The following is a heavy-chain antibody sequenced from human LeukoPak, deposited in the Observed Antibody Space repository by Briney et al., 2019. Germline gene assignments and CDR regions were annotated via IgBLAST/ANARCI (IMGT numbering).Heavy chain of an antibody. V-gene: IGHV4-4*02. D-gene: IGHD1-1*01. J-gene: IGHJ4*02. CDR3: ATRDETRTRMFPPDS. CDR2: IHYSGDI. Sequence: PSETLSLTCAVSGVSVSSNNWWTWVRQPPGKGLEWIGEIHYSGDIKYTPSLKTRVSLSMDTSRNRLSLNLNSVTVADTAVYYCATRDETRTRMFPPDSWGQGTLVTVSS. CDR1: GVSVSSNNW.